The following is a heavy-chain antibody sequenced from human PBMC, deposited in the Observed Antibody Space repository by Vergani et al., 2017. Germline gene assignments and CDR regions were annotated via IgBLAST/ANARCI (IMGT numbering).Heavy chain of an antibody. V-gene: IGHV3-30*02. D-gene: IGHD6-19*01. Sequence: VQLVESGGGVVQPGGSLRLSCGASGFTFSNYGMHWVRQAPGKGLEWVTFIRYDGSNTYYADSVKGRFTISRDNSKTTLFLQMNSMRPEDTAVYYCARDTVTGSRYFDYWGQGTLVTVSS. CDR3: ARDTVTGSRYFDY. CDR1: GFTFSNYG. CDR2: IRYDGSNT. J-gene: IGHJ4*02.